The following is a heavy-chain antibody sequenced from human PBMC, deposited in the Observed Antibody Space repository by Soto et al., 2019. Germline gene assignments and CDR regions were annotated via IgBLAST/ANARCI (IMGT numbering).Heavy chain of an antibody. V-gene: IGHV3-53*02. CDR3: ARGGGTGLDDAFDI. Sequence: EVQLVETGGGLIQPGGSLRLSCAASGFTVSSNFMSWVRQAPGKGLEWVSVIYSGGYSYYADSVKGRFTISRDKSKNTLYLQMNNLRAEDTAVYFCARGGGTGLDDAFDIWGQGTMVTVSS. J-gene: IGHJ3*02. D-gene: IGHD3-10*01. CDR2: IYSGGYS. CDR1: GFTVSSNF.